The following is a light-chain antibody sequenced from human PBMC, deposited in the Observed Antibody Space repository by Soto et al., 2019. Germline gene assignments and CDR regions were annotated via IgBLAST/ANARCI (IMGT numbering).Light chain of an antibody. J-gene: IGKJ1*01. CDR1: QGISKY. CDR2: AAS. V-gene: IGKV1-17*03. Sequence: DIQMTQSPSAKSASVGDRVTITCRASQGISKYLAWFQQKPGKVPKRLIYAASSLQSGVPARFSSSGSGTEFTPTISSLQPEDFGSYYCLQHTSYPWTFGQGTKVEIK. CDR3: LQHTSYPWT.